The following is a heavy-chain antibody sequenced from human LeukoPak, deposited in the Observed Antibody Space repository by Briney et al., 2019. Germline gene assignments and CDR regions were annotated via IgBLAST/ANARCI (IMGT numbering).Heavy chain of an antibody. J-gene: IGHJ4*02. CDR1: GGSISSSSYS. D-gene: IGHD6-6*01. Sequence: SETLSLTCTVSGGSISSSSYSWGWIRQPPGKGLEWIGSIYYSGSTYYNPSLKSRVTISVDTSKNQFSLKLSSVTAADTAVYYCARDGARIAARPFDYWGQGTLVTVSS. CDR2: IYYSGST. CDR3: ARDGARIAARPFDY. V-gene: IGHV4-39*07.